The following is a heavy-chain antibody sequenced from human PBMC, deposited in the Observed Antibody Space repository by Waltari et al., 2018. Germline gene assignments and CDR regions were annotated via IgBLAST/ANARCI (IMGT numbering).Heavy chain of an antibody. CDR2: ISGSGGST. Sequence: EVQLLESGGGLVQPGGSLRLSCAASGFTFSSYAMSWVRQAPGKGLEWVSAISGSGGSTNYADSVKGRFTISRDNSKKTLYLQRNSLRAEDTAVYYCAKDQGSGITGTGGNDYWGQGTLVTVSS. CDR3: AKDQGSGITGTGGNDY. J-gene: IGHJ4*02. CDR1: GFTFSSYA. D-gene: IGHD1-20*01. V-gene: IGHV3-23*01.